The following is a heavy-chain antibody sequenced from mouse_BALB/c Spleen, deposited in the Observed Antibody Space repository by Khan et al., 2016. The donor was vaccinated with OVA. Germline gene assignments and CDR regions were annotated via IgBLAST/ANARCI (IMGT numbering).Heavy chain of an antibody. V-gene: IGHV9-1*02. J-gene: IGHJ1*01. CDR2: IYTYTGEP. CDR1: GYTFTNYG. CDR3: ARRASYWYFDF. D-gene: IGHD3-3*01. Sequence: QIQLVQSGPELKKPGETVKISCKASGYTFTNYGMNWVKQAPGKGLKWMGWIYTYTGEPPYTDDFKGRFAFSLETSASTAYLQINNPQDECRATYVGARRASYWYFDFWGEGTTVTVSS.